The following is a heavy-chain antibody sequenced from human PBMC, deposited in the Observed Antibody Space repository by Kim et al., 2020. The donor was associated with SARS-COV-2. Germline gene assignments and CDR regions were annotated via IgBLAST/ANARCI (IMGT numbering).Heavy chain of an antibody. J-gene: IGHJ6*03. Sequence: GGSPRLSCVASGFTFVTYGMHWVRQAPGKGLEWVSLISYNGANKYYIDSVKGRFTVSRDNSGNTLFLQMDSLKPEDTAVYYCARDVEAYGDYDWYNYMDVWGQGTNVTVSS. CDR3: ARDVEAYGDYDWYNYMDV. CDR2: ISYNGANK. CDR1: GFTFVTYG. V-gene: IGHV3-30*03. D-gene: IGHD4-17*01.